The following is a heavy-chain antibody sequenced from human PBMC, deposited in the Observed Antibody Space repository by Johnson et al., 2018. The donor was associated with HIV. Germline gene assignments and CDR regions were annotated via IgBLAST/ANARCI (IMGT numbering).Heavy chain of an antibody. CDR1: GFTFSSYG. CDR3: ATDIRSGYRDAAFDI. V-gene: IGHV3-30*03. D-gene: IGHD5-12*01. CDR2: ISYDGSNK. J-gene: IGHJ3*02. Sequence: QVQLVESGGGVVQPGRSLRLSCAASGFTFSSYGMHWVRQAPGKGLEWVAVISYDGSNKYYADSVKGRFIISRDNSKNTLYLQMNSLRAEDTALYYCATDIRSGYRDAAFDIWGRGTMVTVSS.